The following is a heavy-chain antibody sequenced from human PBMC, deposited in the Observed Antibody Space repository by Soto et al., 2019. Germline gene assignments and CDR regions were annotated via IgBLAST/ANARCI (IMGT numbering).Heavy chain of an antibody. Sequence: QVQLQESGPGLVKPSGTLSLTCAVFGGSISSTNWWSWVRQPPGKGLEWIGEIYHSGSTTYNPSLKSRVTISMDRSKNQVSLKLSSVTAADTAVYYCAFTGLVGTINQDSWGQGTLVTVSS. J-gene: IGHJ5*01. D-gene: IGHD1-26*01. CDR1: GGSISSTNW. CDR3: AFTGLVGTINQDS. CDR2: IYHSGST. V-gene: IGHV4-4*02.